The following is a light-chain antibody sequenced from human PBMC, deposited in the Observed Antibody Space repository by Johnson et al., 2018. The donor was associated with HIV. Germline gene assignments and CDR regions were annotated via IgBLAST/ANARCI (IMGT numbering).Light chain of an antibody. CDR3: GTWDSSLSAGYV. Sequence: QSVLTQPPSVSAAPGQKVTISCSGSSSNIGNNYVSWYQQLPGTAPKLLIYEHNKRPSGIPDRFSGSKSGTSATLGLTGLPTGDEVDYYCGTWDSSLSAGYVFGTGTKVTAL. V-gene: IGLV1-51*02. CDR1: SSNIGNNY. CDR2: EHN. J-gene: IGLJ1*01.